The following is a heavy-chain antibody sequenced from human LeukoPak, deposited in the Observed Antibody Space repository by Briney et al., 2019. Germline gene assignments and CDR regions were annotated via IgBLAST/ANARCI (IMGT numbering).Heavy chain of an antibody. Sequence: GASVKVSCKASGYTFTSYDINWVRQAPGQGLEWMGWIYPNSGNTGYAQTFQGRVTMTRNTSISTAYMELSSLRSEDTAAYYCARGRRIAVAGTRVVYYYYMDVWGKGTTVTVSS. J-gene: IGHJ6*03. CDR2: IYPNSGNT. D-gene: IGHD6-19*01. CDR1: GYTFTSYD. CDR3: ARGRRIAVAGTRVVYYYYMDV. V-gene: IGHV1-8*01.